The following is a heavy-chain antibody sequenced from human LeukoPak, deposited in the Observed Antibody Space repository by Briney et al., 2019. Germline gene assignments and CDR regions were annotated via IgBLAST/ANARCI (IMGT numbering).Heavy chain of an antibody. V-gene: IGHV3-30-3*01. CDR2: ISYDGSNK. D-gene: IGHD2-2*03. J-gene: IGHJ3*02. CDR1: GFTFSSYW. CDR3: ARDGSLGIDAFDI. Sequence: GGSLRLSCAASGFTFSSYWMHWVRQAPGKGLEWVAVISYDGSNKYYADSVKGRFTISRDNSKNTLYLQMNSLRAEDTAVYYCARDGSLGIDAFDIWGPGTMVTVSS.